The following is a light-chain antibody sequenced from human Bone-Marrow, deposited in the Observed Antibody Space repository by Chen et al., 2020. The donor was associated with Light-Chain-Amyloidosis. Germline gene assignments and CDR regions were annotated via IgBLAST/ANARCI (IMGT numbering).Light chain of an antibody. V-gene: IGKV3-20*01. CDR3: LQYGTSPPRT. J-gene: IGKJ1*01. Sequence: EIVLTQSPGTLSLSPGERATLTCRASKSSSSSHLSRYQQKPGQAPRPVIYGASTRATGTPDRFSGSGSGTDFTLTISRLQPEDSAVYFCLQYGTSPPRTFGQGTTVEIK. CDR2: GAS. CDR1: KSSSSSH.